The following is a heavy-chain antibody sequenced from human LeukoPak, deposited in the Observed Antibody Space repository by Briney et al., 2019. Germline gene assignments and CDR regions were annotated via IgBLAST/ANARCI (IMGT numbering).Heavy chain of an antibody. V-gene: IGHV3-30*04. Sequence: GRSLRLSCVASGFTFSNYAIHWVRQAPGKGLEWVAVISYDGSNKYYADSVKGRFTISRDNSKNTLYLQMNSLRAEDTAAYYCAKDNSYYYGSGSSDYGMDVWGQGTTVTVSS. CDR3: AKDNSYYYGSGSSDYGMDV. D-gene: IGHD3-10*01. CDR1: GFTFSNYA. J-gene: IGHJ6*02. CDR2: ISYDGSNK.